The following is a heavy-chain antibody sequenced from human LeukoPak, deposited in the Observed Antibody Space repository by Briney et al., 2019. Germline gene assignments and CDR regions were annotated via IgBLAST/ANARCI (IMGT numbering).Heavy chain of an antibody. CDR1: GFTFSSYE. J-gene: IGHJ4*02. Sequence: GGSLRLSCAASGFTFSSYEMNWVRQAPGKGLEWVSYISSSCSTIYYADSVKGRFSSSRDNTKNSLYLQMNSLRAEDTAIYYCARDLRIVSGSYLDYWGQGTLVTVSS. V-gene: IGHV3-48*03. CDR3: ARDLRIVSGSYLDY. CDR2: ISSSCSTI. D-gene: IGHD1-26*01.